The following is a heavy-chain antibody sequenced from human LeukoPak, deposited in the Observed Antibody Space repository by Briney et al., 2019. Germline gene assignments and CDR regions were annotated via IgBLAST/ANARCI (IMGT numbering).Heavy chain of an antibody. CDR2: INPSGGST. D-gene: IGHD3-9*01. V-gene: IGHV1-46*01. CDR3: ARDYDILTGYYVNWFDP. CDR1: GYTFTSYY. J-gene: IGHJ5*02. Sequence: ASVKVSCKASGYTFTSYYMHWVRQAPGQGLEWMGIINPSGGSTSYAQKFQGRVTMTRDMSTSTVYMELSSLRSEDTAVYYCARDYDILTGYYVNWFDPWGQGTLVTVSS.